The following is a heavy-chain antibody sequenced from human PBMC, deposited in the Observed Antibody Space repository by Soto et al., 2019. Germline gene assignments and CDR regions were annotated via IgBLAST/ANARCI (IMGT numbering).Heavy chain of an antibody. CDR2: IYYSGYN. V-gene: IGHV4-59*01. CDR3: ASGPYEYFQN. J-gene: IGHJ1*01. Sequence: SETLSLTCTVSGGSIKSYYWSWIRQSPGKGLEWIGSIYYSGYNNYNPSLQSRVTISVDTSKNQFSLKLSSVTAADTAVYYCASGPYEYFQNWGHGTLVTVSS. CDR1: GGSIKSYY.